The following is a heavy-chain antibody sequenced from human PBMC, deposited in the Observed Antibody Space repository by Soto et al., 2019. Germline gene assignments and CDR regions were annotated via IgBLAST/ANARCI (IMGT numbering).Heavy chain of an antibody. CDR1: GLTFSSYS. CDR2: ISGSGSAM. J-gene: IGHJ6*03. Sequence: PGGSLRLSCEASGLTFSSYSMFWVRQAPGKGLEWVSHISGSGSAMNYTDSVKGRFIISRDDAKNSLYLQMNSLRAEDTAVYYCARAPPTPGRIAARPYYMDVWGKGTTVTVSS. D-gene: IGHD6-6*01. CDR3: ARAPPTPGRIAARPYYMDV. V-gene: IGHV3-48*04.